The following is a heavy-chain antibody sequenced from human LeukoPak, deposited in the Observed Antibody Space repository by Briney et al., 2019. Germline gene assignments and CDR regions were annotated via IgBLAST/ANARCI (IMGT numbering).Heavy chain of an antibody. J-gene: IGHJ4*02. CDR3: ARVYYYDYVWGSYRRDRGFDY. V-gene: IGHV3-30*02. D-gene: IGHD3-16*02. CDR1: GFTFSSYG. CDR2: IRYDGSNK. Sequence: GGSLRLSCAASGFTFSSYGMHWVRQAPGKGLEWVAFIRYDGSNKYYADSVKGRFTNSRDNSKNTLYLQMNSLRAEDTAVYYCARVYYYDYVWGSYRRDRGFDYWGQGTLVTVSS.